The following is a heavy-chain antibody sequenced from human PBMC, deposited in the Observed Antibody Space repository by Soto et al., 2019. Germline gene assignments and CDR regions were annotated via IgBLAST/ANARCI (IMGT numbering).Heavy chain of an antibody. Sequence: EGQLVESGGRLVEPGGSLRLSCAASGFNFNVAWMNWVLQAPGKGLEGLGRIKSKGGGETTEYVPFVKGRFTISRDDSKNTLYLHLNSHKSEDTAVYYCTKVLALPPNDAFDIWGQGTMVTVSS. D-gene: IGHD3-3*02. V-gene: IGHV3-15*05. CDR2: IKSKGGGETT. J-gene: IGHJ3*02. CDR1: GFNFNVAW. CDR3: TKVLALPPNDAFDI.